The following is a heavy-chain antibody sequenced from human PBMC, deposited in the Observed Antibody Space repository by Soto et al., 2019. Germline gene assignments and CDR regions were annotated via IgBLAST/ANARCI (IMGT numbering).Heavy chain of an antibody. CDR3: GQDGGGTVTPEQDY. D-gene: IGHD4-17*01. CDR1: GFTFSGYA. Sequence: EVQLLESGGGLVQPGGSLRLSCPASGFTFSGYAMSWVRQAPGKGLEWVSAISASGGGTYYADSVRGRFTIARDNSKKTLYLRMNSLRAEDTAVYYCGQDGGGTVTPEQDYWGQGTLVTVSS. J-gene: IGHJ4*02. V-gene: IGHV3-23*01. CDR2: ISASGGGT.